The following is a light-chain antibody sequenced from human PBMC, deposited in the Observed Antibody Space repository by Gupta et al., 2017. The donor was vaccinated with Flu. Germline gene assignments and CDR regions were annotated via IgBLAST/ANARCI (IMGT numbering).Light chain of an antibody. CDR1: QSVTSSF. Sequence: DTLSLSPGERATLSCRASQSVTSSFLAWYQQKPGQTPRLLIYGASSRATGIPDRFSGSGSGTDFTLSINRLEPEDFAVYYCHQYGSSPFTFGHGTKMDI. V-gene: IGKV3-20*01. J-gene: IGKJ3*01. CDR2: GAS. CDR3: HQYGSSPFT.